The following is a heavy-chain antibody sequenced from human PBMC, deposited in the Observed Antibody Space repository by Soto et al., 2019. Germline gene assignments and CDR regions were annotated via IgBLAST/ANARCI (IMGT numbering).Heavy chain of an antibody. Sequence: QVQLQESGPGLVKPSQTLSLTCTVSGGSISSGGYYWSWIRQHPGKGLEWIGYIYYSGSTYYNPSLKSRVTMTVDTSKTQFSLKLRYVTAADTDVYYCARVLSVDTAMFTGYYFDYWGQGTQVTFSS. J-gene: IGHJ4*02. CDR2: IYYSGST. V-gene: IGHV4-31*03. CDR3: ARVLSVDTAMFTGYYFDY. D-gene: IGHD5-18*01. CDR1: GGSISSGGYY.